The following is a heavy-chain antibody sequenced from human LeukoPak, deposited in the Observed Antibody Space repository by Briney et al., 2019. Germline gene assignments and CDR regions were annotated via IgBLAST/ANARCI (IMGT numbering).Heavy chain of an antibody. V-gene: IGHV3-23*01. J-gene: IGHJ4*02. CDR2: ITDSGGTS. D-gene: IGHD3-22*01. CDR3: VKSTYSDTSGYFAFDS. Sequence: GGSLRLSCADSGFNFRTYAMSWVRQAPGKGLEWVSTITDSGGTSYYADSVKGRFTISRDNSKNSLYLQMSNLRTGDTAVYYCVKSTYSDTSGYFAFDSWGQGSLVTVSA. CDR1: GFNFRTYA.